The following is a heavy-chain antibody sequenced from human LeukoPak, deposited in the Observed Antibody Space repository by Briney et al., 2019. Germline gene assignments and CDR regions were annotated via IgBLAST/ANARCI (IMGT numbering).Heavy chain of an antibody. CDR2: IITILGMA. J-gene: IGHJ4*02. CDR1: GGTFSSYA. Sequence: VNVSCKGSGGTFSSYAISWVRQPPGQGLEWMGRIITILGMANNAQKFQGRVTIPAHKSTSTAHMKLSSPRSEDTAGYYCARDLRGQLVSDCWGQGTPVTVSS. V-gene: IGHV1-69*10. D-gene: IGHD6-13*01. CDR3: ARDLRGQLVSDC.